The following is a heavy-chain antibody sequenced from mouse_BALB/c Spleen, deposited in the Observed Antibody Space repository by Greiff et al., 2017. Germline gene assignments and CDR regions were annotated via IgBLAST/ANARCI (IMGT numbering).Heavy chain of an antibody. Sequence: QVQLQQPGAELVKPGASVKLSCKASGYTFTSYWMHWVKQRPGQGLEWIGEIDPSDSYTNYNQKFKGKATLTVDKSSSTAYMQLSSLTSEDSAVYYCARPSYYGSSPLAYWGQGTLVTVSA. CDR3: ARPSYYGSSPLAY. CDR1: GYTFTSYW. D-gene: IGHD1-1*01. J-gene: IGHJ3*01. V-gene: IGHV1-69*02. CDR2: IDPSDSYT.